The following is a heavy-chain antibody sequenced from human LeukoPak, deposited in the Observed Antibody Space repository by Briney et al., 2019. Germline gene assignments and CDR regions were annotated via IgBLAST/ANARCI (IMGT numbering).Heavy chain of an antibody. Sequence: SETLSLTCTVSGGSISSYYWSWIRQPPGKGLEWIGYIYYSGSTNYNPSLKSRVTISVDTSKNQFSLKLSSVTAADTAVYYCARNIEWLALDYWGPGTLVNGSS. D-gene: IGHD6-19*01. J-gene: IGHJ4*02. V-gene: IGHV4-59*01. CDR1: GGSISSYY. CDR2: IYYSGST. CDR3: ARNIEWLALDY.